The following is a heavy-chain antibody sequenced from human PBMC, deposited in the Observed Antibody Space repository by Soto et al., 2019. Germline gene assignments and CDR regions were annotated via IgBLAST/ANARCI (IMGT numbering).Heavy chain of an antibody. J-gene: IGHJ4*02. V-gene: IGHV1-46*01. CDR1: GYTFTSYY. Sequence: GASVKVSCKASGYTFTSYYMHWVRQAPGQGLEWMGIINPSGGSTSYAQKFQGRVTMTRDTSTSTVYMELSSLRSEDTAVYYCARDLKYCSGGSCYPYYFDYWGQGTLVTVSS. CDR2: INPSGGST. D-gene: IGHD2-15*01. CDR3: ARDLKYCSGGSCYPYYFDY.